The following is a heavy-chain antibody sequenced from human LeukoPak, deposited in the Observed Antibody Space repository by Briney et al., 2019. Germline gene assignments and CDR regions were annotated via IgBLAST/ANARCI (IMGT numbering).Heavy chain of an antibody. CDR2: IGGGGGST. J-gene: IGHJ4*02. CDR1: GFTFNIYG. D-gene: IGHD5-12*01. CDR3: AKGSGYSACDHVDY. V-gene: IGHV3-23*01. Sequence: GGSLRLSCAASGFTFNIYGMTWARQSPGKGLEWVSGIGGGGGSTYYADSVKGRFIISRDNSKNTLYLQMNSLRVEDTAVYYCAKGSGYSACDHVDYWGQGTLVTVSS.